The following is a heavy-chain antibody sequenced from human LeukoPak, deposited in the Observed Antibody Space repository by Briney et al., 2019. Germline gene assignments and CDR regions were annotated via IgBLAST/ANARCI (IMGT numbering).Heavy chain of an antibody. CDR1: GFTFSSYA. V-gene: IGHV3-23*01. D-gene: IGHD6-19*01. CDR3: ARAPREQWLVPSLDY. Sequence: GGSLRLSCAASGFTFSSYALTWVRQAPGKGLEWVSTINNSGGSTYSADPVKGRFTISRDNSKNTLYLQMNSLRAEDTAVYYCARAPREQWLVPSLDYWGQGTLVTASS. J-gene: IGHJ4*02. CDR2: INNSGGST.